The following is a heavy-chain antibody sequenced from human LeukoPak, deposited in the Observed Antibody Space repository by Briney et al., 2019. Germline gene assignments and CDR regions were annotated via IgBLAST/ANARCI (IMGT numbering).Heavy chain of an antibody. J-gene: IGHJ4*02. D-gene: IGHD3-3*01. V-gene: IGHV5-51*01. CDR3: ARSYDFWSGYLDY. CDR1: GYSFTSYW. CDR2: IYPGDSDT. Sequence: GESLKISCKGSGYSFTSYWIAWVRQMPGKGLEWMGIIYPGDSDTRYSPSFQGQVTISADKSISTAYLQWSSLKASDTAMYYCARSYDFWSGYLDYWGQGTLVTVSS.